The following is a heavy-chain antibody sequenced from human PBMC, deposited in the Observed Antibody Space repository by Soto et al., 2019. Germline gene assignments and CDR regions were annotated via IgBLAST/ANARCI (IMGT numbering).Heavy chain of an antibody. CDR1: GFTFSSYG. J-gene: IGHJ6*02. CDR3: ARDLKCSGGSCYHYYYGMDV. D-gene: IGHD2-15*01. Sequence: GSLRLSCAASGFTFSSYGMHWVRQAPGKGLEWVAVISYDGSNKYYADSVKGRFTISRDNSKNTLYLQMNSLRAEDTAVYYCARDLKCSGGSCYHYYYGMDVWGQGT. CDR2: ISYDGSNK. V-gene: IGHV3-30*03.